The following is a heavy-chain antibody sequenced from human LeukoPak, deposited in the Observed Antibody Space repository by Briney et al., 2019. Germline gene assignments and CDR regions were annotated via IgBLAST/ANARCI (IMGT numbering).Heavy chain of an antibody. Sequence: GGSLRLSCAASGFTFSSYAMHWVRQAPGKGLEWVAVISYDGSNKYYADSVKGRFTISRDNSKNTLSLQMNSLRVEDAAVYYCARDGGGGYSSGWYYGDYWGRGTLVTVSS. D-gene: IGHD6-19*01. V-gene: IGHV3-30-3*01. CDR1: GFTFSSYA. J-gene: IGHJ4*02. CDR3: ARDGGGGYSSGWYYGDY. CDR2: ISYDGSNK.